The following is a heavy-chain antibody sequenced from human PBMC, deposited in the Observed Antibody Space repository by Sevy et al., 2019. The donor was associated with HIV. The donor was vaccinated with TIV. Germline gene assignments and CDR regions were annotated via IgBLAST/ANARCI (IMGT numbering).Heavy chain of an antibody. CDR1: GFTVNSNY. D-gene: IGHD5-18*01. J-gene: IGHJ4*02. Sequence: GGSLRLSCAASGFTVNSNYMTWVRQAPGKGLEGVSVIHSDDTTYHADAVKDRFTIYRDNFNNTLYLHMSSLRAEDTAVYYCARGKSGYGYALNYWGQGTLVTVSS. CDR2: IHSDDTT. V-gene: IGHV3-66*01. CDR3: ARGKSGYGYALNY.